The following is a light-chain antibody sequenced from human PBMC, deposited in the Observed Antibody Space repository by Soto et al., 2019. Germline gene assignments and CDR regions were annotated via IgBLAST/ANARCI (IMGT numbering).Light chain of an antibody. J-gene: IGKJ4*01. CDR2: DAF. CDR3: QQYGSSPTT. CDR1: QTVYTNL. V-gene: IGKV3-20*01. Sequence: EIVLTQSPGTLSLSPGERATLSCRASQTVYTNLLAWYQQRPGQAPGLLIYDAFNRATTNPDSFSGSGAETAFTLTISRLEPEGCAHYYSQQYGSSPTTFGGGTKEQIK.